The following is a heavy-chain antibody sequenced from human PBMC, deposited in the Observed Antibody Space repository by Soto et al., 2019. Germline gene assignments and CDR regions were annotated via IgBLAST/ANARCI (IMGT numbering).Heavy chain of an antibody. J-gene: IGHJ4*02. V-gene: IGHV4-30-2*01. CDR3: ARASTTVTTLDY. CDR2: IYHSGST. CDR1: GGSISSGGYS. Sequence: PSETLSLTCAVSGGSISSGGYSWSWIRQPPGKGLEWIGYIYHSGSTYYNPSLKSRVTISVDRSKNQFSLKLSSVTAADTAVYYCARASTTVTTLDYWGQGTLVTVAS. D-gene: IGHD4-17*01.